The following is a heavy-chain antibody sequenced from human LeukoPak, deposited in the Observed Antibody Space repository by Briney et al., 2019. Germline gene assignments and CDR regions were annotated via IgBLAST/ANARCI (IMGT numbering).Heavy chain of an antibody. D-gene: IGHD5-18*01. CDR3: ASPSGYSYGFFGV. J-gene: IGHJ6*02. CDR1: GFTVSSNY. Sequence: PGGSLRLSCAASGFTVSSNYMSWVRQAPGKGLEWVSVIYSGGSTYYADSVKGRFTISRDNSKNTLYLQMNSLRAEDTAVYYCASPSGYSYGFFGVWGQGTTVTVSS. V-gene: IGHV3-66*01. CDR2: IYSGGST.